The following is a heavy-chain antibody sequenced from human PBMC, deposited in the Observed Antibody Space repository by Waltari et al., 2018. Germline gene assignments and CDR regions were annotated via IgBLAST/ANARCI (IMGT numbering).Heavy chain of an antibody. D-gene: IGHD3-10*01. Sequence: QVQLQQWGAGLLKPSETLSLTCAVYDGSFSGYFWSWNRQSPGKGLEWIGQINRDGSNIYNPSLKSRVAMSVDTLKSQISLRLTSVTAADAAVYYCARVGDYHGSGRFGLDVWGQGTRVTVSS. V-gene: IGHV4-34*01. J-gene: IGHJ6*02. CDR3: ARVGDYHGSGRFGLDV. CDR1: DGSFSGYF. CDR2: INRDGSN.